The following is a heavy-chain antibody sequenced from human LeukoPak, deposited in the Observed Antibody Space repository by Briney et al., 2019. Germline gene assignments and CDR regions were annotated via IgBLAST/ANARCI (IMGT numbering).Heavy chain of an antibody. CDR3: AKDEWAYCSSTSCYGRAIGY. CDR2: ISYDGSNK. J-gene: IGHJ4*02. CDR1: GFTFSSYG. D-gene: IGHD2-2*01. Sequence: QPGGTLRLSCAASGFTFSSYGMHWVRQAPGKGLEWVAVISYDGSNKYYADSVKGRFTISRDNSKNTLYLQMNSLRAEDTAVYYCAKDEWAYCSSTSCYGRAIGYWGQGTLVTVSS. V-gene: IGHV3-30*18.